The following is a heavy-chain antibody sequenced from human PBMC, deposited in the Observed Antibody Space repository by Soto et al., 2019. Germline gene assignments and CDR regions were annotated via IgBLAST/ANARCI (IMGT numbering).Heavy chain of an antibody. J-gene: IGHJ6*02. V-gene: IGHV4-4*02. CDR2: IYHDGTT. D-gene: IGHD1-20*01. CDR3: ARTRDNNINYYYALDV. Sequence: SETLSLTCAVSGDSISSDKWWSWVRQPPGKGLEWIGGIYHDGTTNYNPSLRSRVTISLDRSNDQFSLKLSSVTAADTAVYYCARTRDNNINYYYALDVWGPGTTVTVSS. CDR1: GDSISSDKW.